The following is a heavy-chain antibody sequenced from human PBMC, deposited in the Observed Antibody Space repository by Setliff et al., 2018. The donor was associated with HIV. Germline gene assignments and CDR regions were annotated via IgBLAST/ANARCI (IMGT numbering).Heavy chain of an antibody. CDR2: MNPNSGNT. CDR3: ARARRDSYDRGRRNHYYIDV. D-gene: IGHD3-22*01. J-gene: IGHJ6*03. V-gene: IGHV1-8*02. Sequence: ASVKVSCKASGYTFSSYDINWVRQATGQGLEWMGWMNPNSGNTGYAQKFQGRVTMTRDTSISTAYMELNNLKFEDTAVYYCARARRDSYDRGRRNHYYIDVWGKGTMVTVS. CDR1: GYTFSSYD.